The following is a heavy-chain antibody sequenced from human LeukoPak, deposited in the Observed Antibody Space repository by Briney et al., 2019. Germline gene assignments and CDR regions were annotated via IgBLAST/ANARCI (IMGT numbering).Heavy chain of an antibody. J-gene: IGHJ5*02. V-gene: IGHV3-23*01. CDR3: ARGLVGGASNWFDP. CDR1: GFTFSTYA. Sequence: GGSLRLSCAASGFTFSTYAMSWVRQTPGKGLEWVSTISGSGGGTYYADSVKGRFTISRDNSKNTLYLQTNSLRAEDTAMYYCARGLVGGASNWFDPWGQGTLVTVSS. D-gene: IGHD1-26*01. CDR2: ISGSGGGT.